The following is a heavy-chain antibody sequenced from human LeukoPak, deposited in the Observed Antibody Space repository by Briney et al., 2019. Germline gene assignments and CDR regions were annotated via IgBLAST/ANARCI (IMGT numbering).Heavy chain of an antibody. CDR2: INHSGST. J-gene: IGHJ3*02. CDR3: ARHITFGEPTPDAFDI. V-gene: IGHV4-34*01. D-gene: IGHD3-16*01. CDR1: GVSFSGYY. Sequence: SETLSLTCAVYGVSFSGYYWSWIRQSPGKGLEWIGKINHSGSTDYYPSLKSRVTISVDTSKNQFSLKLRSMTAADTAVYYCARHITFGEPTPDAFDIWGQGTMATVSS.